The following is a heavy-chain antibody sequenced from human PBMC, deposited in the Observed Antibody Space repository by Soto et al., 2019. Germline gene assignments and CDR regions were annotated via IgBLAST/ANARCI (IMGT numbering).Heavy chain of an antibody. CDR1: GFTFTSSA. J-gene: IGHJ4*02. D-gene: IGHD1-7*01. Sequence: ASLKVSCKASGFTFTSSAVQWVRQARGQRLEWIGWIVVGSGNTNYAQKCQERVTITRDMSTSTAYMELNSLRPDDTALYYCVQAPNWDFGDDHFESWGQGTRVTVSS. CDR3: VQAPNWDFGDDHFES. CDR2: IVVGSGNT. V-gene: IGHV1-58*01.